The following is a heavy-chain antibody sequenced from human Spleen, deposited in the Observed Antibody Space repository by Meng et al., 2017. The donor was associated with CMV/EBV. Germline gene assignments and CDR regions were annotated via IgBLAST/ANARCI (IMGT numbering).Heavy chain of an antibody. CDR1: GFTFSSYA. D-gene: IGHD4-17*01. V-gene: IGHV3-48*04. J-gene: IGHJ5*02. Sequence: EVQLLESGGGLVQPGGSLRLSCAGSGFTFSSYAMSWVRQAPGKGLEWVSYISSSSSYTNYADSVKGRFTISRDNAKNSLYLQMNSLRAEDTAVYYCARNEAVTTTGDNWFDPWGQGTLVTVSS. CDR2: ISSSSSYT. CDR3: ARNEAVTTTGDNWFDP.